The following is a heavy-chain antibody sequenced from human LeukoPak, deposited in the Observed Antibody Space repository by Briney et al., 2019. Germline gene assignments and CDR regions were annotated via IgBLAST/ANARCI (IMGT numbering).Heavy chain of an antibody. Sequence: PGGSLRLSCAASGFTFSSYEMNWVRQAPGKGLDWVSYISSSGTTVYYADSVEGRFTLSRDNVKNSLYLQLSSLRPDDTAVYFCATETLRFPGSLNDAFDIWGQGTMVTVSS. CDR2: ISSSGTTV. CDR1: GFTFSSYE. J-gene: IGHJ3*02. V-gene: IGHV3-48*03. D-gene: IGHD1-26*01. CDR3: ATETLRFPGSLNDAFDI.